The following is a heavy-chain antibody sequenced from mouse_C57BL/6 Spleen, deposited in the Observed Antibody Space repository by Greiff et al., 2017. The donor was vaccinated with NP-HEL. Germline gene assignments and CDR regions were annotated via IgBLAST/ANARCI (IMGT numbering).Heavy chain of an antibody. V-gene: IGHV5-17*01. J-gene: IGHJ4*01. CDR1: GFTFSDYG. CDR2: ISSGSSTI. CDR3: ARPGFHYYAMDY. Sequence: EVKLMESGGGLVKPGGSLKLSCAASGFTFSDYGMHWVRQAPEKGLEWVAYISSGSSTIYYADTVKGRFTISRDNAKNTLFLQMTSLRSEDTAMYYCARPGFHYYAMDYWGQGTSVTVSS.